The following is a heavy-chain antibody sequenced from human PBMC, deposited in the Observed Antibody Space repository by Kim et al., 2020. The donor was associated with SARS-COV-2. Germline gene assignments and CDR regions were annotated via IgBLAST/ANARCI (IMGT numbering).Heavy chain of an antibody. V-gene: IGHV1-2*06. CDR3: AREEIHYDILTGYYTRRDFDK. CDR2: ITPYNGDT. D-gene: IGHD3-9*01. Sequence: ASVKVSCKVSGYTFTGYYIHWVRQAPGQGLEWMGRITPYNGDTDFAQKFQGRVTLTRDTSISTAYMELTRLKFDDTAVYYCAREEIHYDILTGYYTRRDFDKWGQGALVTVSS. J-gene: IGHJ4*02. CDR1: GYTFTGYY.